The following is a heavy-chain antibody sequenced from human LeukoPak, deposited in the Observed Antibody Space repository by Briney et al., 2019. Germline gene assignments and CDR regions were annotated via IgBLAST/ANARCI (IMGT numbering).Heavy chain of an antibody. J-gene: IGHJ3*02. V-gene: IGHV3-33*01. CDR2: IWSDSSHK. Sequence: PGGSLRLSCAASGFTFSSYGMHWIRQAPGKGLEWVAVIWSDSSHKYYVDSMKGRCTISRDNSKNMVYLQMNSLRVEDTAVYYCASAAGAFDMWGQGTLVTVYS. CDR1: GFTFSSYG. D-gene: IGHD6-13*01. CDR3: ASAAGAFDM.